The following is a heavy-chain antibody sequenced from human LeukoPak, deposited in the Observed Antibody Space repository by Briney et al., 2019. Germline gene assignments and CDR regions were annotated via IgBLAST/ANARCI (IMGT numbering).Heavy chain of an antibody. CDR1: GGSISSGGYY. D-gene: IGHD3-10*01. J-gene: IGHJ4*02. Sequence: PSQTLSLTRTVSGGSISSGGYYWSWIRQHPGKGLEWIGYIYYSGSTYYNPSLKSRVTISVDTSKNQFSLKLSSVTAADTAVYYCARRTYYYGSGDWDWGQGTLVTVSS. CDR2: IYYSGST. V-gene: IGHV4-31*03. CDR3: ARRTYYYGSGDWD.